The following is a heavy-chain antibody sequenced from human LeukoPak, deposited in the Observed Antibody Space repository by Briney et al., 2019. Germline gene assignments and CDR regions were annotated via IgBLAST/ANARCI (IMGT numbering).Heavy chain of an antibody. V-gene: IGHV3-23*01. J-gene: IGHJ4*02. CDR1: GFTFSSYA. Sequence: GGSLRLSCAASGFTFSSYAMSWVRQAPGKGLEWVSAISGSGGSTYYADSVKGRFTISRDNSKNTLYLQMNSLRAEDTAVYYCAKERLALIVVVPAAPFDYWGQGTLVTVSS. CDR2: ISGSGGST. D-gene: IGHD2-2*01. CDR3: AKERLALIVVVPAAPFDY.